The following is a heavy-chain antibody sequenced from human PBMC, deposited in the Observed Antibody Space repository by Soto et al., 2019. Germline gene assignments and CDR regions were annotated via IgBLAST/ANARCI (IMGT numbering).Heavy chain of an antibody. V-gene: IGHV3-23*01. CDR2: IDGAGGGT. Sequence: QLLESGGGLVQPGGSVRLSCVASGFTFSSYAMTWVRQAPGKGLEWVSTIDGAGGGTYYAPSVMDRFTISKDTSKNTVFLQMNGLRDEDMAIYFCAKAPWGGNCNSHICSVWFDPWGQGTLVTVSS. D-gene: IGHD2-2*01. CDR3: AKAPWGGNCNSHICSVWFDP. J-gene: IGHJ5*02. CDR1: GFTFSSYA.